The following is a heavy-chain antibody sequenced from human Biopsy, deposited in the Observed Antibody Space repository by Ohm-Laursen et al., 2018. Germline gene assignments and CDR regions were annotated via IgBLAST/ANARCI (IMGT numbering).Heavy chain of an antibody. J-gene: IGHJ6*02. CDR2: ISGTTTKT. CDR3: AKDRYNYTPIGGFSMDV. D-gene: IGHD5-18*01. Sequence: SLRLSCAASGFTFNIYAMNWVRQAPGKGLEWVSTISGTTTKTYYADSVKGRFTISRDNSKDTLYLQMSSLRAEDTAVYYCAKDRYNYTPIGGFSMDVWGQGTTVTVSS. CDR1: GFTFNIYA. V-gene: IGHV3-23*01.